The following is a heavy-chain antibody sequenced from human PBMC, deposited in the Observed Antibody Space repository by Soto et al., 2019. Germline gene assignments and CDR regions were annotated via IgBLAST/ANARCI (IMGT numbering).Heavy chain of an antibody. V-gene: IGHV1-8*01. CDR2: MNPNSGNT. J-gene: IGHJ4*02. D-gene: IGHD2-15*01. Sequence: ASVKVSCKASGYTFTSYDINWVRQATGQGLEWMGWMNPNSGNTGYAQKFQGRVTMTRNTSISTAYMELSSLRSEDTAVYYCARGVGYCSGGSCYSGYYFDYWGQGTLVTVSS. CDR1: GYTFTSYD. CDR3: ARGVGYCSGGSCYSGYYFDY.